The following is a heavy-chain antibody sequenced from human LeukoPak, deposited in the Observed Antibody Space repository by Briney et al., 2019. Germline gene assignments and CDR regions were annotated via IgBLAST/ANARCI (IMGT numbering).Heavy chain of an antibody. Sequence: GGSLRLSCAASGFTFDDYGMSWVRQAPGKGLEWVSGINWNGGSTGYADSVKGRFTISRDNAKNSLYLQMNSLRAEDTALYYCARDLSGDTAEYYFDYWGQGTLVTVSS. CDR2: INWNGGST. D-gene: IGHD3-10*01. CDR1: GFTFDDYG. V-gene: IGHV3-20*04. CDR3: ARDLSGDTAEYYFDY. J-gene: IGHJ4*02.